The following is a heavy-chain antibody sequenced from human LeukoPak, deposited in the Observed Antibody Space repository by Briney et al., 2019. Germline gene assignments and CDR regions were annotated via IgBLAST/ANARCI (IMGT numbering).Heavy chain of an antibody. CDR2: ISHDGSSK. V-gene: IGHV3-30-3*01. Sequence: QTGGSLRLSCAASGFTFSNHGMHWVRQAPGKGLEWVAVISHDGSSKYYADSVKGRFTISRDNSKNTLFLQMDSLATEDTAVYFCARVDWEGSGTYYFDSWGQGTLVTVSS. CDR1: GFTFSNHG. J-gene: IGHJ4*02. CDR3: ARVDWEGSGTYYFDS. D-gene: IGHD1-26*01.